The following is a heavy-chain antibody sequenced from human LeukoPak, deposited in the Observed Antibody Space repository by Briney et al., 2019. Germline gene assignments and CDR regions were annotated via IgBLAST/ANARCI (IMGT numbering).Heavy chain of an antibody. Sequence: GRSLRLSCAASGFTFSSSVMHWVRQAPGKGLEWVAVISYDGSNKYYADSVKGRFTISRDNPKNTLYLQMSSLRAEDTAVYYCARVAYCTSTSCYQYEADYWGQGTLVTVSS. J-gene: IGHJ4*02. CDR2: ISYDGSNK. V-gene: IGHV3-30-3*01. D-gene: IGHD2-2*01. CDR1: GFTFSSSV. CDR3: ARVAYCTSTSCYQYEADY.